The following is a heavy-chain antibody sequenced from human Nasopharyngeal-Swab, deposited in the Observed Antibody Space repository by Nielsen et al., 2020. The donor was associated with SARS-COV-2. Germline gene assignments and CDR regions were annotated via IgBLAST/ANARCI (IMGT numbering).Heavy chain of an antibody. J-gene: IGHJ1*01. CDR1: GFTFSSFC. V-gene: IGHV3-74*01. D-gene: IGHD5-24*01. CDR2: IKGDGSTT. CDR3: VRGRDGYSPAFQP. Sequence: GESLKISCAASGFTFSSFCMNWIRQVPGKGLKCVSYIKGDGSTTSYADAVKDRFTISRDNAKNTLYLQMNSLRAEDTAMYYCVRGRDGYSPAFQPWGQGTLVTVSS.